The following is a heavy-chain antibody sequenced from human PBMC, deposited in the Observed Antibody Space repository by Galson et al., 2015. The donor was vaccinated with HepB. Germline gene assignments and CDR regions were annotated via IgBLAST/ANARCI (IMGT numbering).Heavy chain of an antibody. D-gene: IGHD6-13*01. CDR1: GFTFSGYW. CDR2: IDDDGSGA. CDR3: ARGIRAGSDY. J-gene: IGHJ4*02. Sequence: SLRLSCAASGFTFSGYWMHWVRQIPGKGLMWVSHIDDDGSGASYADSVKGRFTISRDNAKNTLYLQMSSLRAEDTAVYYCARGIRAGSDYWGQGTLVTVSS. V-gene: IGHV3-74*01.